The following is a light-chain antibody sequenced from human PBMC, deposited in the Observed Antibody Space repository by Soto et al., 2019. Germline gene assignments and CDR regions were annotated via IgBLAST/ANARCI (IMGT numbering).Light chain of an antibody. J-gene: IGKJ2*01. CDR2: LIS. Sequence: DIQMTQSPPSLAASVGDRVTITCRASQSVSTYVNWYQQKPGKAPTLLISLISRRQSGVPSRFSGAGYETDFNLTITGLQPEDFATYFCQKTYSTYSFGQGTKVDIK. CDR3: QKTYSTYS. CDR1: QSVSTY. V-gene: IGKV1-39*01.